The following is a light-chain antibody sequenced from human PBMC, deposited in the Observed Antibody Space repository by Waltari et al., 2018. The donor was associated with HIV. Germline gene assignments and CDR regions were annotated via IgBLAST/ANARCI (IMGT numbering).Light chain of an antibody. CDR1: SSTIGRHY. J-gene: IGLJ1*01. CDR2: RNN. V-gene: IGLV1-47*01. CDR3: ATWNDSLSGYV. Sequence: QSVLTQPPSASGTPGQRVTISCSGSSSTIGRHYVYWYQQLPGTAPKLLIYRNNQRPSGVPDRFSGSKSGTSASLAISGLRSEDEADYYCATWNDSLSGYVFGTGTKVTV.